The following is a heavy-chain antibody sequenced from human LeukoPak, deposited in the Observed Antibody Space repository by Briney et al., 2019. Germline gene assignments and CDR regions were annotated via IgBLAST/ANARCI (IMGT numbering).Heavy chain of an antibody. CDR3: ARKKKGQQLVGVYFDY. J-gene: IGHJ4*01. CDR1: GFTFSSYG. CDR2: IRYDGRNK. D-gene: IGHD6-13*01. Sequence: GGSLRLSCAASGFTFSSYGMHWVRQAPGKGLDWVAFIRYDGRNKYYADSVKGRFTISRDNSKNTLYLQMNSLRAEDTAVYYCARKKKGQQLVGVYFDYWGQGTLVTVSS. V-gene: IGHV3-30*02.